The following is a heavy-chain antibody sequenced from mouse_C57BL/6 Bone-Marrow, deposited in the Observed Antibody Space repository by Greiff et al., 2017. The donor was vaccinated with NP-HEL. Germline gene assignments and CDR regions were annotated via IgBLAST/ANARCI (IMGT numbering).Heavy chain of an antibody. J-gene: IGHJ2*01. CDR3: ARRGDYPDY. D-gene: IGHD2-4*01. Sequence: QVQLKESGAELVRPGTSVKVSCKASGYAFTNYLIEWVKQRPGQGLEWIGVINPGSGGTNYNEKFKGKATLTADKSSSTAYMQLSSLTSEDSAVYFCARRGDYPDYWGQGTTLTVSS. CDR2: INPGSGGT. V-gene: IGHV1-54*01. CDR1: GYAFTNYL.